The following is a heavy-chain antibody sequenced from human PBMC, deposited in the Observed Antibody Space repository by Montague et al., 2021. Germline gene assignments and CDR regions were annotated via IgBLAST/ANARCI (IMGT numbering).Heavy chain of an antibody. CDR1: GDSVRCGIYH. CDR2: ICDGGSA. V-gene: IGHV4-61*01. D-gene: IGHD3-22*01. CDR3: AAYYYGGGGRGS. J-gene: IGHJ5*02. Sequence: SETLSLTCSVSGDSVRCGIYHWGWIRQSPGKGLEWIRYICDGGSATYKTSLGSRVTMSLDTSSNQSSLNLRSATAADTAVYYCAAYYYGGGGRGSWGQGTLVTVSS.